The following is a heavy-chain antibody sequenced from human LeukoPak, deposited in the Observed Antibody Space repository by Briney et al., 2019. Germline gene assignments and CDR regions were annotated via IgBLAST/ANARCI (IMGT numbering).Heavy chain of an antibody. Sequence: PSETLSLTCTVSGGSISSGGYYWSWIRQHPGKGLEWIGYIYYSGSTYYNPSLKSRVTISVDTSKNQFSPKLSSVTAADTAVYYCARVKGGYSYATYYFDYWGQGTLVTVSS. CDR2: IYYSGST. V-gene: IGHV4-31*03. D-gene: IGHD5-18*01. CDR1: GGSISSGGYY. J-gene: IGHJ4*02. CDR3: ARVKGGYSYATYYFDY.